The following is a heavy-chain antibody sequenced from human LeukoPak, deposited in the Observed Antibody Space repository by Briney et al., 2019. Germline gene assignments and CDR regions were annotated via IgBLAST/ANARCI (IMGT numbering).Heavy chain of an antibody. CDR2: ISGSGGST. CDR1: GFTFSSYA. CDR3: AKDGKVLDYYDSSGYFFYYFDY. J-gene: IGHJ4*02. D-gene: IGHD3-22*01. V-gene: IGHV3-23*01. Sequence: GGSLRLSCAASGFTFSSYAMSLVRQAPGKGLEWVSAISGSGGSTYYADSVKGRFTISRDNSKNTLYLQMNSLRAEDTAVYYCAKDGKVLDYYDSSGYFFYYFDYWGQGTLVTVSS.